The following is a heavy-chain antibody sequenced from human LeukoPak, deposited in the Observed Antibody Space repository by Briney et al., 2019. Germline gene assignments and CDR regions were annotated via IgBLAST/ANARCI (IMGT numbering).Heavy chain of an antibody. CDR2: TYYRSRWYN. CDR3: ARSRAAGNFLFFDY. D-gene: IGHD4-23*01. CDR1: GDSVSSNSAT. J-gene: IGHJ4*02. V-gene: IGHV6-1*01. Sequence: SQTLSLTCAISGDSVSSNSATWNWIRQSPSRGLEWLGRTYYRSRWYNDYAVSVKGRITINPDSSKNQFSLQPNSVTPEDTAVYYCARSRAAGNFLFFDYWGQGTLVTVSS.